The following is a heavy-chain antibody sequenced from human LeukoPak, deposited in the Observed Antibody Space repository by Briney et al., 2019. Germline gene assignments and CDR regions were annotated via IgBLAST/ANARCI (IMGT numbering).Heavy chain of an antibody. CDR3: AKSFDSSGWFSVDWFDP. D-gene: IGHD6-19*01. Sequence: GGSLRLSCAASGFTFTSYAMNWVRQAPGKGLEWVSTISGSGGSTYYADSVKGRFTISRDNSKNTLYLQMNSLRAEDTAVYYCAKSFDSSGWFSVDWFDPWGQGTLVTVSS. CDR1: GFTFTSYA. J-gene: IGHJ5*02. CDR2: ISGSGGST. V-gene: IGHV3-23*01.